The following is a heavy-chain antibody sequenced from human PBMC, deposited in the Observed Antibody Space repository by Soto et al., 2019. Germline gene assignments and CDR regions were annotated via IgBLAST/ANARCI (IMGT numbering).Heavy chain of an antibody. CDR1: GFTVSSNY. CDR3: AREIFGELYYPTLDYYYYYMDV. CDR2: IYSGGST. Sequence: GGSLRLSCAASGFTVSSNYMSWVRQAPGKGLEWVSVIYSGGSTYYADSVKGRFTISRDNSKNTLYLQMNSLRAEDTAVYYCAREIFGELYYPTLDYYYYYMDVWGKGTTVTVSS. V-gene: IGHV3-66*01. J-gene: IGHJ6*03. D-gene: IGHD3-10*01.